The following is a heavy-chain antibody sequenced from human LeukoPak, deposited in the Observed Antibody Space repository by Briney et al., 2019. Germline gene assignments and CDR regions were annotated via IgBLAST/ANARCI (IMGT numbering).Heavy chain of an antibody. CDR3: AGAIYGDYVGAFDI. CDR1: GFTFSSNH. J-gene: IGHJ3*02. CDR2: IYSGGST. V-gene: IGHV3-53*05. Sequence: PGGSLRLSCAASGFTFSSNHMSWVRQAPWKGLEWVSVIYSGGSTYYADSVKGGFTISRDNSKNTLYLQMNSLRAEDTSVYYCAGAIYGDYVGAFDIWGQGTMVTVSS. D-gene: IGHD4-17*01.